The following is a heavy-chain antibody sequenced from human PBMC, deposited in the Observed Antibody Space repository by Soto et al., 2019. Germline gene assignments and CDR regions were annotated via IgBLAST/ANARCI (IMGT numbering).Heavy chain of an antibody. J-gene: IGHJ2*01. CDR1: GGSISSGDYY. CDR2: IYYSGCT. CDR3: ARIVESDYTIDFDL. V-gene: IGHV4-30-4*01. D-gene: IGHD3-3*01. Sequence: QVQLQESGPGLVKPSQTLSLTCTVPGGSISSGDYYWSWIRQPPGKGLEWIGYIYYSGCTNYNPSLSSRVTISVDTSKNQFSLNLSSVTAADTAVYYCARIVESDYTIDFDLWGRGTLVTVSS.